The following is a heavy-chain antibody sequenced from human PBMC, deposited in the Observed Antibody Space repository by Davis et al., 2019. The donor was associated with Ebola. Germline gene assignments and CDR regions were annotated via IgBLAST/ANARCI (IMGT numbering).Heavy chain of an antibody. CDR2: TYYSSKWYN. CDR1: GDSVSGSSGA. J-gene: IGHJ4*02. CDR3: ARGWLRSAFDQ. Sequence: LRLSCAISGDSVSGSSGAWNWLTPSPSRGLEWLGRTYYSSKWYNESALSVKSRMIISADTAKNQLILHLKSVTPEDTAVYYCARGWLRSAFDQWGQGTLVTVSS. D-gene: IGHD5-12*01. V-gene: IGHV6-1*01.